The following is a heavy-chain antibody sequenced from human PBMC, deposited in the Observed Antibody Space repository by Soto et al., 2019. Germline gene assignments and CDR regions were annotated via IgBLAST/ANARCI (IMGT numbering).Heavy chain of an antibody. D-gene: IGHD4-4*01. V-gene: IGHV1-18*04. CDR3: ASDKVTTYHYFYYGMDV. CDR2: ISADNGDK. J-gene: IGHJ6*02. CDR1: NYTFSSYG. Sequence: ASVKVSCKASNYTFSSYGISWVRQAPGEGLEWMGWISADNGDKNYAQKLQGRVTMTKDTSTSTAYMELRSLRSDDTAVYYCASDKVTTYHYFYYGMDVWGQGTTVTVSS.